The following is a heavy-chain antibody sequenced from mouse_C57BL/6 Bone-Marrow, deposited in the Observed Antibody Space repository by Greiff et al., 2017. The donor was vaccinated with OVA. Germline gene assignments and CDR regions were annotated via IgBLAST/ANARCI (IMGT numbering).Heavy chain of an antibody. CDR3: AREDYYGSLYIDY. CDR2: SYPGSGSR. CDR1: GYTFTSYW. Sequence: VQLQQPGAELVKPGASVKMSCKASGYTFTSYWITWVKQRPGQGHEWIGDSYPGSGSRKDNEKFKRKATMTVDTSYSTAYMQLSSMTSEDTAVYYCAREDYYGSLYIDYWGQGTTLTVSS. V-gene: IGHV1-55*01. D-gene: IGHD1-1*01. J-gene: IGHJ2*01.